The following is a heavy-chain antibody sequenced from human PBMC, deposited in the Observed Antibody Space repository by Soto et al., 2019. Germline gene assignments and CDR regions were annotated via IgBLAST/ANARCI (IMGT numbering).Heavy chain of an antibody. V-gene: IGHV1-18*01. CDR1: GYSFINCG. J-gene: IGHJ3*02. CDR3: ARDPQYSGSLSGGGDAFDI. CDR2: ISVYNGNT. D-gene: IGHD1-26*01. Sequence: ASVKVSCKASGYSFINCGITWVRQVPGQGLEWIGWISVYNGNTHYAESLQGRVTTTTDTSTTTAYMELRSLTSDDTAMYYCARDPQYSGSLSGGGDAFDIWGQGTMVTVSS.